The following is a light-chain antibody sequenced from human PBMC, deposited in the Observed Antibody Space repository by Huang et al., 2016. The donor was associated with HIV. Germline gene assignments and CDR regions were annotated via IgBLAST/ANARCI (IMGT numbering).Light chain of an antibody. CDR3: QQYDNWPLT. Sequence: EIVMTQSPATLSVSPGERATRSCRASQSVSANVAWYQQKPGQAPRLLIYGASTRATGRPARFSGSGSGTEFTLTISSLQSEDFAFYYCQQYDNWPLTFGPGTKVDIK. J-gene: IGKJ3*01. V-gene: IGKV3-15*01. CDR1: QSVSAN. CDR2: GAS.